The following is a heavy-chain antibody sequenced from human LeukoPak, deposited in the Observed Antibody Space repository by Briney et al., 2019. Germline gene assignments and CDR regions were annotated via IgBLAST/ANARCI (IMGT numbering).Heavy chain of an antibody. D-gene: IGHD3-10*01. CDR2: ISSSGSTI. CDR3: ARDSDYYFGSYYFDY. Sequence: GGSLRLSCAASGXTFSSYSMNWVRQAPGKGLEWDSYISSSGSTIYYADSVKGRFTISRDNAKNSLYLQMNSLRAEDTAVYYCARDSDYYFGSYYFDYWGQGTLVTVSS. J-gene: IGHJ4*02. V-gene: IGHV3-48*04. CDR1: GXTFSSYS.